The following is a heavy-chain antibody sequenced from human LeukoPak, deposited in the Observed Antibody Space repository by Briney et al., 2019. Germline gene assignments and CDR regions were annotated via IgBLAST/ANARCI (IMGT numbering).Heavy chain of an antibody. CDR2: IYYSGST. CDR3: ARERGDFWSGYYLDY. Sequence: SETLSLTCTVSGGSISSSSYYWGWIRQPPGKGLEWIGSIYYSGSTYYNPSLKSRVTISVDTSKNQFSLKLSSVTAADTAVYYCARERGDFWSGYYLDYWGQGTLVTVSS. D-gene: IGHD3-3*01. J-gene: IGHJ4*02. CDR1: GGSISSSSYY. V-gene: IGHV4-39*02.